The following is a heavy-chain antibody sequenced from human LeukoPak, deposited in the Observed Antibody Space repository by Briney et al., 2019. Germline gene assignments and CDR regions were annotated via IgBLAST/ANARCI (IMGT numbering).Heavy chain of an antibody. V-gene: IGHV3-66*01. CDR3: ARETAVAGSYYYYYCGMNV. D-gene: IGHD6-19*01. CDR1: GFTVSSNY. J-gene: IGHJ6*02. CDR2: IYSGGST. Sequence: GGSLRLSCAASGFTVSSNYMSWVRQAPGKGLEWVSVIYSGGSTYYADSVKGRFTISRDNSKNTLYLQMNSLRAEDTAVYYCARETAVAGSYYYYYCGMNVWGQGTTVTVSS.